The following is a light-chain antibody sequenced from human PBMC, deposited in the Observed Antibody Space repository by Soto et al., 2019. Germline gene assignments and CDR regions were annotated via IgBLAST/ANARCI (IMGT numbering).Light chain of an antibody. CDR3: QQRSNWPPIT. V-gene: IGKV3-11*01. Sequence: EIVLTQSPATLSLSPGERATLSCRASQSVSSYLAWYQHKPGQAPRLLIYDASNRATGIPARFSGSGSGTDFTLTISSLYPEDFAVYYCQQRSNWPPITFGQGTRLEIK. CDR1: QSVSSY. J-gene: IGKJ5*01. CDR2: DAS.